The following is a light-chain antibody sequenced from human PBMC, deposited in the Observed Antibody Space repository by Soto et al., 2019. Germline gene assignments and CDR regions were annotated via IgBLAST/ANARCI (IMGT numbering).Light chain of an antibody. J-gene: IGKJ3*01. CDR2: DAS. V-gene: IGKV3-15*01. CDR3: QQYNNWPLT. CDR1: QIVSST. Sequence: ETGMTQSPATLSVSPGERPTLSCRASQIVSSTLAWFQQKPGQAPRLLIYDASTRATGLPARFSGSGSGTEFTLTISSLQSEDFAVYYCQQYNNWPLTFGPGTKVDIK.